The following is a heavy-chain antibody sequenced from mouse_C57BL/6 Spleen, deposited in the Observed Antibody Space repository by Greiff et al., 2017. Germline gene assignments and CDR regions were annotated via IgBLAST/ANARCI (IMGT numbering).Heavy chain of an antibody. D-gene: IGHD3-2*02. Sequence: VQLVESGAELVRPGASVTLSCKASGYTFTDYEMHWVKQTPVHGLEWIGAIDPETGGTAYNQKFKGKAILTADKSSSTAYMELRSLTSEDSAVYYCTREGSSGRFAYWGQGTLVTVSA. CDR3: TREGSSGRFAY. CDR2: IDPETGGT. V-gene: IGHV1-15*01. CDR1: GYTFTDYE. J-gene: IGHJ3*01.